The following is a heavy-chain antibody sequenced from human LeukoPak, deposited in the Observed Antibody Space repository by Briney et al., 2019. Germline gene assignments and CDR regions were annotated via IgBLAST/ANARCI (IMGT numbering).Heavy chain of an antibody. CDR3: ARDPSSWYFDY. V-gene: IGHV3-30-3*01. J-gene: IGHJ4*02. D-gene: IGHD6-13*01. CDR2: ISYDGSHK. Sequence: GGSLRLSCAASGFTFSTYAMHWVRQAPGKGLEWVAVISYDGSHKYYADSVKGRFTISRDNSKNTLYLQMNSLRAEDTAVYYCARDPSSWYFDYWGQGTLVTVSS. CDR1: GFTFSTYA.